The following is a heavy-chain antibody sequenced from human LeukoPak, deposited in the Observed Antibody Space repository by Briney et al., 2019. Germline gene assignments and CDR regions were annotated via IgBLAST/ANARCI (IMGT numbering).Heavy chain of an antibody. V-gene: IGHV1-58*01. J-gene: IGHJ6*02. CDR3: AAEVYCSGGSCMIYYYYGMDV. D-gene: IGHD2-15*01. CDR1: GFTFTSSA. CDR2: IVVGRGNT. Sequence: SVTVSCKASGFTFTSSAVQWVRQARGQRLEWIGWIVVGRGNTNYAQKFQERVTITRDMSTSTAYMELSSLRSEDTAVYYCAAEVYCSGGSCMIYYYYGMDVWGQGTTVTVSS.